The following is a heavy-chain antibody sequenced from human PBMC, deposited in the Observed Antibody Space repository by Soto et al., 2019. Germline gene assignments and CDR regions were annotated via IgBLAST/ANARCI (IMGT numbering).Heavy chain of an antibody. CDR1: GYTFTSYY. V-gene: IGHV1-46*01. D-gene: IGHD2-15*01. CDR2: INPSGGST. Sequence: ASVKVSCKASGYTFTSYYMHWVRQAPGQGLEWMGIINPSGGSTSYAQKFQGRVTMTRDTSTSTVYMELSSLRSEDTVVYYCARDLETTLGPECSCGSYYSVNYYYGMDVWGQGTTDTVSS. J-gene: IGHJ6*02. CDR3: ARDLETTLGPECSCGSYYSVNYYYGMDV.